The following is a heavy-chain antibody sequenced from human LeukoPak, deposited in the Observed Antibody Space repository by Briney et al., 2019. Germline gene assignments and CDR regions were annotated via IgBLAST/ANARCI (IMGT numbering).Heavy chain of an antibody. CDR2: IYSGGST. CDR1: GFTFSTYS. J-gene: IGHJ6*02. Sequence: GGSLRLSCAASGFTFSTYSMNWVRQAPGKGLEWVSVIYSGGSTYYADSVKGRFTISRDNSKNTLYLQMNSLRAEDTAVYYCARVLSGSLSGMDVWGQGTTVTVSS. V-gene: IGHV3-53*01. CDR3: ARVLSGSLSGMDV. D-gene: IGHD1-26*01.